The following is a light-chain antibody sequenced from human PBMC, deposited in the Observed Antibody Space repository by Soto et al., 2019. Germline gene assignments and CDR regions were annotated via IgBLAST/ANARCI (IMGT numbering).Light chain of an antibody. V-gene: IGLV2-14*01. CDR1: SSDVGGYNY. CDR2: GVS. Sequence: QSALTQPASVSGSPGQSITISCTGTSSDVGGYNYVSWYQQHPGKAPKPMIYGVSNRPSGVSNRFSGSKSGNTASLTISGLQAEDEADYYCSSYTSSSTLGVVFGGGTQLTVL. J-gene: IGLJ2*01. CDR3: SSYTSSSTLGVV.